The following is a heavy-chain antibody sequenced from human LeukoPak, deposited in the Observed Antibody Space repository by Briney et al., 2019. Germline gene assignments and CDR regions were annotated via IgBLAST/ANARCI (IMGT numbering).Heavy chain of an antibody. CDR3: ARALRYFDWLSYGMDV. CDR2: INPNSGGT. V-gene: IGHV1-2*02. CDR1: GYTFTGYY. J-gene: IGHJ6*02. D-gene: IGHD3-9*01. Sequence: ASVKVSCKASGYTFTGYYMHWVRQAPGQGLEWMGWINPNSGGTNYAQKFQGRVTMTRDTSISTAHMELSRLRSDDTAVHYCARALRYFDWLSYGMDVWGQGTTVTVSS.